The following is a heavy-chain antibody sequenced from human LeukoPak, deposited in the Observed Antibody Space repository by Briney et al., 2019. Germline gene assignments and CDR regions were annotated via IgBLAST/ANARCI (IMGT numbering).Heavy chain of an antibody. Sequence: PSETLSPTCTVSGYSISSGYYWGWIRQPPGKGLEWIGSIYYSGSTYYNPSLKSRVTISVDTSKNQLSLKLSSVTAADTAVYYCARPYSDAFDVWGQGTMVTVSS. D-gene: IGHD2-21*01. CDR3: ARPYSDAFDV. CDR2: IYYSGST. J-gene: IGHJ3*01. CDR1: GYSISSGYY. V-gene: IGHV4-38-2*02.